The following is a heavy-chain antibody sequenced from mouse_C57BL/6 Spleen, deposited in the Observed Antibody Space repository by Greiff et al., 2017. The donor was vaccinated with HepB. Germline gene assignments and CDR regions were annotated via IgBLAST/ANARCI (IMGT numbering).Heavy chain of an antibody. J-gene: IGHJ2*01. CDR2: IDPNSGGT. D-gene: IGHD1-1*01. V-gene: IGHV1-72*01. CDR3: ARRGYYYGSSYADY. CDR1: GYTFTSYW. Sequence: QVQLQQPGAELVKPGASVKLYCKDSGYTFTSYWMHWVKQRPGRGLEWIGMIDPNSGGTKYNEKFKSKATLTVDKPSSPAYMQLSILTSEDSAVYYCARRGYYYGSSYADYWGQGTTLTVSS.